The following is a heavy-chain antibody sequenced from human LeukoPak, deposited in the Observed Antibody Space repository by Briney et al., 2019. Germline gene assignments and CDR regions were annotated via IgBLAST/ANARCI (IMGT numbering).Heavy chain of an antibody. J-gene: IGHJ3*02. CDR1: GFTVSSNH. CDR3: AGPQYCSSTSCYPDAIDI. Sequence: GGSLRLSCAASGFTVSSNHMSWVRQAPGKGLEWVSVIFSGGTTYYADSVKGRFTISRDNSKNTLYLQMNSLRAEDTAVYYCAGPQYCSSTSCYPDAIDIWGQGTMVTVSS. V-gene: IGHV3-53*05. D-gene: IGHD2-2*01. CDR2: IFSGGTT.